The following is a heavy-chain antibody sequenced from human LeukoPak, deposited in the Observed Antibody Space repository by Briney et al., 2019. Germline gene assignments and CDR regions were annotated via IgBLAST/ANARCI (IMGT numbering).Heavy chain of an antibody. V-gene: IGHV4-59*01. CDR2: IYYSGST. D-gene: IGHD3-9*01. CDR3: ARDTSYYDILTGFHKPGYFDY. CDR1: GGSISSYY. Sequence: SETLSLTCTVSGGSISSYYWSWIRQPPGKGLEWIGYIYYSGSTNYNPSLKSRVTISVDTSKNQFSLKLSSVTAAGTAVYYCARDTSYYDILTGFHKPGYFDYWGQGTLVTVSS. J-gene: IGHJ4*02.